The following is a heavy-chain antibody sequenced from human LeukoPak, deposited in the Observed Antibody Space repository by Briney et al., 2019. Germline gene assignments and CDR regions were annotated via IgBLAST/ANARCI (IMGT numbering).Heavy chain of an antibody. V-gene: IGHV3-23*01. D-gene: IGHD6-19*01. CDR1: GFTFSSYA. Sequence: HPGGSLRLSCAASGFTFSSYAMSWVRQAPGKGLEWVSAISGSGGSTYYADSVKGRFTISRDNSKNTLYLQMNSLRAEDTAVYYCAKVMGGPSGWPFDYWGQGTLVTVSS. CDR3: AKVMGGPSGWPFDY. CDR2: ISGSGGST. J-gene: IGHJ4*02.